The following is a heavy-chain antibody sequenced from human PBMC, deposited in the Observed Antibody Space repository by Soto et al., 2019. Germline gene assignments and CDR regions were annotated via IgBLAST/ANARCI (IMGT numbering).Heavy chain of an antibody. CDR1: GYTFTSYD. CDR2: MNPNSGNT. Sequence: ASVKVSCKASGYTFTSYDINWVRQATGQGLEWMGWMNPNSGNTGYAQKFQGRVTMTRNTSISTAYMELSSLRSEDTAVYYCARRKLPEYSSSYYFDYWGQGTLVTVSS. D-gene: IGHD6-6*01. V-gene: IGHV1-8*01. CDR3: ARRKLPEYSSSYYFDY. J-gene: IGHJ4*02.